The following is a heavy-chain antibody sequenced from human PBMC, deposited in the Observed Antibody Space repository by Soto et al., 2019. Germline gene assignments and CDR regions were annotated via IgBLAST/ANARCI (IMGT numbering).Heavy chain of an antibody. V-gene: IGHV4-59*01. CDR3: VRGGRRDSNWRSYFDY. Sequence: QVQLQESGPGLVKPSETLSLTCTFSGGSFSTFYWSWIRQSPGTGLEWIGYISYNGDTNYNPSLKSRATISIATSKNQFSLKLASLTAADTALYYCVRGGRRDSNWRSYFDYWGQGTLVTVSS. CDR2: ISYNGDT. J-gene: IGHJ4*02. CDR1: GGSFSTFY. D-gene: IGHD6-13*01.